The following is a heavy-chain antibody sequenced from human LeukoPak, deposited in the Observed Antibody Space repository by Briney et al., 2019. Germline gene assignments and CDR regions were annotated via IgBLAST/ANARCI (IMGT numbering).Heavy chain of an antibody. D-gene: IGHD5-18*01. J-gene: IGHJ4*02. CDR2: ISAYNGNT. CDR1: GYTFTSYG. V-gene: IGHV1-18*01. Sequence: ASVKVSCKASGYTFTSYGISWGRQAPGQGRERMGWISAYNGNTNYAQKLQGRVTMTTDTSTSTAYMELRSLRSDDTAVYYCARFDTAMPIDFDYWGQGTLVTVSS. CDR3: ARFDTAMPIDFDY.